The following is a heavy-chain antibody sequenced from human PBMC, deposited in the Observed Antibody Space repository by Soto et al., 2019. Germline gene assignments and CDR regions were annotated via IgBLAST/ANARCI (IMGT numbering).Heavy chain of an antibody. Sequence: PSETLSLTCTVSGGSISSSNYFWGWIRQPPGKGLEWIGSIYYSGSTYYYPSLKSPVTISVDTSKNQFSLKLSSVTAADTAVYYCARHENRYSVSYYYYYGMDVWGQGTTVTVSS. CDR1: GGSISSSNYF. J-gene: IGHJ6*02. CDR3: ARHENRYSVSYYYYYGMDV. V-gene: IGHV4-39*01. D-gene: IGHD1-26*01. CDR2: IYYSGST.